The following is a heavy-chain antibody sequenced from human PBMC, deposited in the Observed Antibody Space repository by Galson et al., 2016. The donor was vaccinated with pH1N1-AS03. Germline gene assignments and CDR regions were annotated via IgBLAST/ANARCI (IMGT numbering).Heavy chain of an antibody. CDR2: ISNSGNDK. CDR3: AKTTFGGVIVSGKMSLDY. Sequence: SLRLSCAASGFTFSNFGMHWVRQSPGKGLEWVAVISNSGNDKYYADSGKGRFTISRDNSKSTVYLQLNSLRAEDTAVYYCAKTTFGGVIVSGKMSLDYWGQGTLLTVSS. J-gene: IGHJ4*02. CDR1: GFTFSNFG. V-gene: IGHV3-30*18. D-gene: IGHD3-16*02.